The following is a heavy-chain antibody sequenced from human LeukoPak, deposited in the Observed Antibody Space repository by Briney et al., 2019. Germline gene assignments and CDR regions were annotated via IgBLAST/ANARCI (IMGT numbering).Heavy chain of an antibody. CDR1: RFTFSSYG. CDR2: ISYDGSHE. J-gene: IGHJ4*02. Sequence: GGSLRLSCAAARFTFSSYGIHWVRQAPGKGLEWVALISYDGSHEYYPASVKGRFTISRDNSKNTLSLQMNSLRPEDTAVYYCAKSQLIGSYHPPGYWGQGTLVTVSS. CDR3: AKSQLIGSYHPPGY. D-gene: IGHD1-26*01. V-gene: IGHV3-30*18.